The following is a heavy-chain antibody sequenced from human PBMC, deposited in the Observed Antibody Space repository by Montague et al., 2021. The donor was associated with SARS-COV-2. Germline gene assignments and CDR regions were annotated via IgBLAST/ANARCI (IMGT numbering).Heavy chain of an antibody. D-gene: IGHD2-15*01. Sequence: SETLSLTCDVSGVSITSNNWWNWVRQSPEKVLEWIGEVHPSGSTNYNPSLISRVSISVDESKNQFSLKVNSVTAADTAVYFCAIVAGGCSSHSCYLYFSGQGTLVTVSS. V-gene: IGHV4-4*02. CDR1: GVSITSNNW. CDR3: AIVAGGCSSHSCYLYF. J-gene: IGHJ4*02. CDR2: VHPSGST.